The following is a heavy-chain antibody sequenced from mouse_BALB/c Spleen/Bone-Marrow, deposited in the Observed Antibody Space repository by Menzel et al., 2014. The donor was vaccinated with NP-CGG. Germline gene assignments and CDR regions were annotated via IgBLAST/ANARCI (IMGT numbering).Heavy chain of an antibody. V-gene: IGHV1S81*02. CDR3: ARDGNYRYATDY. J-gene: IGHJ4*01. Sequence: QVQLQQPGAELVKPGASVKLSCMASGFTFTSYWIHWVKQRPGQGPEWIGEINPSNGRTNYNEKFKSKATLTEDKSSSTAYMQLSSLTSEDSAVYYCARDGNYRYATDYWGQGTSVTVSS. D-gene: IGHD2-1*01. CDR2: INPSNGRT. CDR1: GFTFTSYW.